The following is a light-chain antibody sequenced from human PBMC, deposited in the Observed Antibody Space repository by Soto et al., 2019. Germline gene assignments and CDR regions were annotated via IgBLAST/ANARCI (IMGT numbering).Light chain of an antibody. Sequence: DIQMTQSPSTLAASVGDTVTMTCRSSSKWLAWYQKKPGKAPKLLIYDVSNLERGVPPRFSGSTSGAESTLTITGLPPDDLGTYYCQHTTDFTFGQGTKVDIK. CDR1: SSSKW. CDR3: QHTTDFT. V-gene: IGKV1-5*01. J-gene: IGKJ2*01. CDR2: DVS.